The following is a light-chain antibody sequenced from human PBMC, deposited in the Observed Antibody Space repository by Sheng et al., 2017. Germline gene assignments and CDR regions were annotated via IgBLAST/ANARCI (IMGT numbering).Light chain of an antibody. CDR1: QGIGNW. CDR2: SAS. J-gene: IGKJ1*01. CDR3: QQADSFPWT. Sequence: DIQMTQSPSSVSASVGDTVTITCRASQGIGNWLAWYQQKPGKAPKLLISSASNLHSGVPSRFSGSGSGTDFTLSISSLQPEDFATYYCQQADSFPWTFGQGTKVEVK. V-gene: IGKV1-12*01.